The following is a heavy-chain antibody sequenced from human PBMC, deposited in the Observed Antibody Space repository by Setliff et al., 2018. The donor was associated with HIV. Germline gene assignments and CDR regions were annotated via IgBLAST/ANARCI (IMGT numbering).Heavy chain of an antibody. CDR3: ARRQYISLTMIGGYFDF. J-gene: IGHJ4*02. Sequence: SETFLTCTVSGGSITSSNYFWGWIRQPPGKGLEWIGSIYYRGTTYYNPSLKGRVTISVDTSNNQFSLRLSSVTAADTAVYYCARRQYISLTMIGGYFDFWGQGTLVTVSS. D-gene: IGHD3-22*01. V-gene: IGHV4-39*01. CDR2: IYYRGTT. CDR1: GGSITSSNYF.